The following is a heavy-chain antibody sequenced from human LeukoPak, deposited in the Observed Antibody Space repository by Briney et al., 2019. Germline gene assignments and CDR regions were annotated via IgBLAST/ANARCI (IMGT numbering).Heavy chain of an antibody. CDR3: AREEGHSGYDRYLDY. Sequence: SETLSLTCTVSGGSISSYYWSWIRQPAGKGLEWIGRIYTSGSTNYNPSLKSRVTMSVDTSKNQFSLKLSSVTAADTAVYYCAREEGHSGYDRYLDYWGQGTLVTVAS. CDR1: GGSISSYY. V-gene: IGHV4-4*07. D-gene: IGHD5-12*01. J-gene: IGHJ4*02. CDR2: IYTSGST.